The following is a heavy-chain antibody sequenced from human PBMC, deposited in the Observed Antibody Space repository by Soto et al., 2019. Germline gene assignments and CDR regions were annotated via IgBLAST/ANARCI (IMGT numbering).Heavy chain of an antibody. CDR2: ISYDGSNK. V-gene: IGHV3-30-3*01. CDR1: GFTFSSYA. D-gene: IGHD3-10*01. J-gene: IGHJ4*02. Sequence: ESGGGVVQPGMSLRLSCAASGFTFSSYAMHWVRQAPGKGLEWVAVISYDGSNKYYADSVKGRFTSSRDNSKNTLYLQMNSLRAEDTAVYYCASFPNYRDYWGQGTLVIVSS. CDR3: ASFPNYRDY.